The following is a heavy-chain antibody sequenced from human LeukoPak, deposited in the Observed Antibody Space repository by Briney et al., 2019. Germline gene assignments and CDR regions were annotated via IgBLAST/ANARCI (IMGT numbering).Heavy chain of an antibody. V-gene: IGHV4-59*01. Sequence: SETLSLTCIVSGGSISSYYWSWIRQPPGKGLEWIGSIHYTGTTNYNPSLKSRVTISVDTSKNQFSLKLSSVTAADTAVYYCARARNYYDSSDYYYEGDAFDIWGQETMVTVSS. CDR1: GGSISSYY. D-gene: IGHD3-22*01. CDR2: IHYTGTT. J-gene: IGHJ3*02. CDR3: ARARNYYDSSDYYYEGDAFDI.